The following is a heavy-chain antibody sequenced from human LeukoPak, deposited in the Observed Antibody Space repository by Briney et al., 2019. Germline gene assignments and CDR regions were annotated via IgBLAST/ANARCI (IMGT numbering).Heavy chain of an antibody. V-gene: IGHV1-18*01. D-gene: IGHD3-10*01. Sequence: GASVKVSCKASGYTFTSYGISWVRQAPGQGLEWMGWISAYNGNTNYAQKLQGRVTMTTDTSTSTAYMELRSLRSDDTAVYYCARDSVVRGVISSIPFDYWGQGTLVTVSS. CDR1: GYTFTSYG. CDR2: ISAYNGNT. J-gene: IGHJ4*02. CDR3: ARDSVVRGVISSIPFDY.